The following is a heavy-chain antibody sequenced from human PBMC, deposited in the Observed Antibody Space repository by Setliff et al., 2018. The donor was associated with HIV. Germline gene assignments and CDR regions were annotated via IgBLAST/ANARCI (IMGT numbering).Heavy chain of an antibody. CDR3: ARRSGPVTGDYNWFDP. J-gene: IGHJ5*02. V-gene: IGHV4-61*02. CDR1: GGSISSGTSY. CDR2: IYTSGST. D-gene: IGHD2-21*02. Sequence: SETLSLTCTVSGGSISSGTSYWSWIRQPAGKGLEWIGRIYTSGSTNYNPSLKSRVTISVDTSKNQFSLKLSSVTAADTAVYYCARRSGPVTGDYNWFDPWGQGTLVTVSS.